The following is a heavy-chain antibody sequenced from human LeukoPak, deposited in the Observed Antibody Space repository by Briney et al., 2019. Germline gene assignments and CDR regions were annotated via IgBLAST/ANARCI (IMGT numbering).Heavy chain of an antibody. Sequence: GGSLRLSCAASGFTFSDYWIHWVRQAPGKGLVWVSRINTDGSITNYADSVKGRFSISRDNAKNTLYLQMSSLRAEDMAVYYCARDRGPRTGFMVREAYDYWGQGTLVTVSS. CDR3: ARDRGPRTGFMVREAYDY. V-gene: IGHV3-74*01. J-gene: IGHJ4*02. CDR2: INTDGSIT. CDR1: GFTFSDYW. D-gene: IGHD3-10*01.